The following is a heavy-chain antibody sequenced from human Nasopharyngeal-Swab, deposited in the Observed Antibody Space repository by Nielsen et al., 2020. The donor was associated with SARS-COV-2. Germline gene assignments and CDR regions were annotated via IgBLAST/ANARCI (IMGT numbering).Heavy chain of an antibody. CDR1: GFTLSSYT. CDR3: ARERGGGYGDY. Sequence: SLKPSCATPGFTLSSYTMTWVRQAPGKGLQWVSYITSGNSVQYADSVRGRFTISRDNAKNSLYLQMNSLTAEDTAVYYCARERGGGYGDYWGQGTLVTVSS. D-gene: IGHD5-12*01. J-gene: IGHJ4*02. V-gene: IGHV3-48*04. CDR2: ITSGNSV.